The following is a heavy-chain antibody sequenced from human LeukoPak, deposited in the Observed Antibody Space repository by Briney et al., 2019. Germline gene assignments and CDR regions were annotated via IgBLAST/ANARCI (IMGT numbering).Heavy chain of an antibody. Sequence: SQTLSLTCAISGDSVSSNSAAWIWIRQSPSRGLEWLGRTYYSYTEYAVSVKSRITINPDTSKNQFSLQLSSVNPEDTAVYYCARLGSGSNYWGQGTLVTVSS. CDR2: TYYSYT. J-gene: IGHJ4*02. V-gene: IGHV6-1*01. D-gene: IGHD3-10*01. CDR1: GDSVSSNSAA. CDR3: ARLGSGSNY.